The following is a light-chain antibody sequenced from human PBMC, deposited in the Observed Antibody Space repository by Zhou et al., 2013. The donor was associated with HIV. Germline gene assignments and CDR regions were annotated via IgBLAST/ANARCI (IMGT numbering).Light chain of an antibody. J-gene: IGKJ1*01. V-gene: IGKV1-16*01. CDR2: GVS. Sequence: DIQMTQSPSSVSASVGDRVTITCRASQAIGTSLAWYQQKPGKAPKLLIYGVSTLQTGVPSRFVGSGSGTDFTLTITSLQPDDFATYYCQQYHSSSQTFGQGTKVDIK. CDR1: QAIGTS. CDR3: QQYHSSSQT.